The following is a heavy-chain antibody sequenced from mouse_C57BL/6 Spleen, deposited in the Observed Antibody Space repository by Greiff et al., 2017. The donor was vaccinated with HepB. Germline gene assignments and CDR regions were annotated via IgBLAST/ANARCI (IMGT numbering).Heavy chain of an antibody. CDR2: INYDGSST. J-gene: IGHJ2*01. CDR3: EREPGRYFDY. V-gene: IGHV5-16*01. CDR1: GFTFSDYY. Sequence: EVKLVESEGGLVQPGSSMKLSCTASGFTFSDYYMAWVRQVPEKGLEWVANINYDGSSTYYLDSLKSRFIISGDNAKNNLYLQMSSLKSEDTATYYCEREPGRYFDYWGQGTTLTVSS.